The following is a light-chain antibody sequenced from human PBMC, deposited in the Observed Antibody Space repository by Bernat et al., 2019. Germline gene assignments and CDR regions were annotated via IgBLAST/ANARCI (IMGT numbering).Light chain of an antibody. J-gene: IGLJ3*02. CDR3: SGWDSSLSAWV. CDR1: SNNVGNQG. Sequence: QAGLTQPPSVSKGLRQTATLTCTGNSNNVGNQGAAWLQQHQGHPPKLLFYRNNNRPSGISERLSASRSGNTASLTITGLQPEDEADYYCSGWDSSLSAWVCGGGTKLTVL. V-gene: IGLV10-54*01. CDR2: RNN.